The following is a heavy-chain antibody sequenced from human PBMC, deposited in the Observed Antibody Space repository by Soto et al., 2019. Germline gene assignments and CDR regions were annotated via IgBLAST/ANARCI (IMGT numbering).Heavy chain of an antibody. CDR1: GFTFSSYS. CDR2: ISSSSSYI. J-gene: IGHJ4*02. V-gene: IGHV3-21*01. CDR3: ARAIRSRGGYYFDY. Sequence: EVQLVESGGGLVKPGGSLRISCAASGFTFSSYSMNWVRQAPGKGLEWVSSISSSSSYIYYADSVKGRFTISRDNAKNSLYLQMNSLGAEDTAVYYCARAIRSRGGYYFDYWGQGTLVTVSS. D-gene: IGHD3-16*01.